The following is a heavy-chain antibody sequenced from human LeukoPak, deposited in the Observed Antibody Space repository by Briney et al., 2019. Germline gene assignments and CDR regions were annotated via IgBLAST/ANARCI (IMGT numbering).Heavy chain of an antibody. V-gene: IGHV3-7*03. CDR2: IKQDGSEK. CDR3: ARPSITMVRGAWDYYGMDV. Sequence: GGSLRLSCAASGFTFSSYWMSWVRQAPGKGLEWVANIKQDGSEKYYVDSVKGRFTISRDNAKNSLYLQMNSLRAEDTAVYYCARPSITMVRGAWDYYGMDVWGKGTTVTVSS. J-gene: IGHJ6*04. CDR1: GFTFSSYW. D-gene: IGHD3-10*01.